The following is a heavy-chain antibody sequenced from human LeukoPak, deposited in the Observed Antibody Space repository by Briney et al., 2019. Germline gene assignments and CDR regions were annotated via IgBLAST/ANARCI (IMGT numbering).Heavy chain of an antibody. CDR3: ARDGLAVAGRGY. D-gene: IGHD6-19*01. CDR2: ISSGTTYI. J-gene: IGHJ4*02. Sequence: GGPLRLSCAASGFIFRNYDMNWVRQAPGKGLEGVSFISSGTTYIYYADSVKGRFTISRDNAKNSLYLQMASLRAEDTAIYYCARDGLAVAGRGYWGQGTLVTVSS. CDR1: GFIFRNYD. V-gene: IGHV3-21*01.